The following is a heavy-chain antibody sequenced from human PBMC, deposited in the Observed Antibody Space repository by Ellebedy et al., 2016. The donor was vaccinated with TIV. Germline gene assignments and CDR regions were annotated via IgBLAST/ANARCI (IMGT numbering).Heavy chain of an antibody. J-gene: IGHJ4*02. CDR1: GGSIRTYF. CDR3: ARVEGRGPYNYGLDY. CDR2: IYSSGST. V-gene: IGHV4-4*07. Sequence: MPSETLSLTCTVSGGSIRTYFWSWIRQPAGKGLEWIGRIYSSGSTIYNPSLKSRVTVSVDTSKNQLSLKLTAVTAADTAVYYSARVEGRGPYNYGLDYWGQGTLVTVSS. D-gene: IGHD5-18*01.